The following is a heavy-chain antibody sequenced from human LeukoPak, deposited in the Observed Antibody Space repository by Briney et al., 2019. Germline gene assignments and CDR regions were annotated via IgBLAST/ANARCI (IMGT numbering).Heavy chain of an antibody. V-gene: IGHV3-7*01. CDR1: GFTFSSYW. D-gene: IGHD6-19*01. CDR2: IKQDEGER. Sequence: GGSLRLSCAASGFTFSSYWMGWIRQAPGKGREWVANIKQDEGERYYMDSVKGRFTISRDNAKNSLYLQMNSLRVEDTAVYYCARDRSGYSSGWALDAFDIWGQGTMVTVSS. J-gene: IGHJ3*02. CDR3: ARDRSGYSSGWALDAFDI.